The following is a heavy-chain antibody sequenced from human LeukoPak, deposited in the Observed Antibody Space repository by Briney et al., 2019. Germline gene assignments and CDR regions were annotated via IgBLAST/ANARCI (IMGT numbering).Heavy chain of an antibody. Sequence: SVKVSCKASGGTFSSYAISWVRQAPGQGLEWMGRIIPILGIANYAQKFQGRVTITADKSTSTAYMELCSLRSEDTAVYYCARDKGTTVAQHLRKIPRRDYYYGMDVWGQGTTVTVSS. CDR1: GGTFSSYA. D-gene: IGHD1-1*01. V-gene: IGHV1-69*04. CDR2: IIPILGIA. J-gene: IGHJ6*02. CDR3: ARDKGTTVAQHLRKIPRRDYYYGMDV.